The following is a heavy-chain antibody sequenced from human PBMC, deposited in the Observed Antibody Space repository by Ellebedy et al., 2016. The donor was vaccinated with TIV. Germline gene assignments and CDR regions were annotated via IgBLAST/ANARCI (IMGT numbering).Heavy chain of an antibody. CDR1: GFTLTTYA. CDR2: ISPTGGST. CDR3: AKTRQTNPVAPHYFDY. J-gene: IGHJ4*02. Sequence: GESLKISCAASGFTLTTYAMSWVRQAPGKGLEWVSSISPTGGSTYYADSVKGRFTISRDISKNTLYLQMKSLGAEDTAMYYCAKTRQTNPVAPHYFDYWGQGTLVPVSS. V-gene: IGHV3-23*01.